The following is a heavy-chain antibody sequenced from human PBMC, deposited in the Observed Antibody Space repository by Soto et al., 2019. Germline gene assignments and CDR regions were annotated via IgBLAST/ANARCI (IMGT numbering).Heavy chain of an antibody. Sequence: GGSLGLACAASGFTFSGYAMSWVRQAPGKGLEWVSAISGSGGSTYYADSAKGRFTISRDNSKNTLYLQMNSLRAEDTAVYYCAKAHPPYIVVVPAANDYYYYMDVWGKGTTVTVSS. J-gene: IGHJ6*03. D-gene: IGHD2-2*01. CDR3: AKAHPPYIVVVPAANDYYYYMDV. CDR2: ISGSGGST. V-gene: IGHV3-23*01. CDR1: GFTFSGYA.